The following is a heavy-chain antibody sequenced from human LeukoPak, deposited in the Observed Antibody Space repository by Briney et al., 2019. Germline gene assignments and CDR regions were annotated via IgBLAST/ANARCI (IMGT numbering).Heavy chain of an antibody. D-gene: IGHD1-26*01. Sequence: SVKVSCKASGFTFSNSAMQWVRQARGQRLEWIGWIIVGSGKTHYAQNIQERVTITRDMSTNTAYMELSSLRSEDTAVYYCAAELYSGSYGRCCSFAFWGQGTQVTVSS. J-gene: IGHJ4*02. V-gene: IGHV1-58*02. CDR2: IIVGSGKT. CDR3: AAELYSGSYGRCCSFAF. CDR1: GFTFSNSA.